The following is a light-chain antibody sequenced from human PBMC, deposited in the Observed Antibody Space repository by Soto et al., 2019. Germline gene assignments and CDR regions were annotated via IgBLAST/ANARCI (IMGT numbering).Light chain of an antibody. CDR1: QSVSSSY. Sequence: EIVLTQSPGTLSLSPGERATLSCRASQSVSSSYLAWYQQKPGQAPRLLIYGASSRATGMPDRFSGSGSGTDVTLTISRLEPEDFAVYYCQQYGSSFLLTFGGGTKVEIK. CDR3: QQYGSSFLLT. V-gene: IGKV3-20*01. J-gene: IGKJ4*01. CDR2: GAS.